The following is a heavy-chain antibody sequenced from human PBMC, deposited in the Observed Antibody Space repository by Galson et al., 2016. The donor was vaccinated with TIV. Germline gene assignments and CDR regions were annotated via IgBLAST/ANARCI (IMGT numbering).Heavy chain of an antibody. D-gene: IGHD2-2*01. CDR2: IRAYSGDT. Sequence: QSGAEVKKPGASVKVSCKSYGYTIISQNINWVRQAPGRGLEWMGWIRAYSGDTNFARKVQGRVSMTTDSSTNTAYMELRSLRSDDTAVYFCATLHCSSSSCYFGLDAFVVWGQGTKVTVSS. J-gene: IGHJ3*01. CDR3: ATLHCSSSSCYFGLDAFVV. V-gene: IGHV1-18*01. CDR1: GYTIISQN.